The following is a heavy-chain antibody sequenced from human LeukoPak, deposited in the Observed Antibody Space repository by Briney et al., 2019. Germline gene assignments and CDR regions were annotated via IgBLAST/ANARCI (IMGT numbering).Heavy chain of an antibody. V-gene: IGHV3-7*04. Sequence: PGGSLRLSCAASGLTFSSYWMNCVRQAPGKGLEWVANINQDGSVKYYVDSVKGRFTISRDNAKNSLYLQMNSLRADDTAVYYCARDYSATGSFDYWGQGTLVTVSS. CDR2: INQDGSVK. CDR1: GLTFSSYW. D-gene: IGHD3-10*01. J-gene: IGHJ4*02. CDR3: ARDYSATGSFDY.